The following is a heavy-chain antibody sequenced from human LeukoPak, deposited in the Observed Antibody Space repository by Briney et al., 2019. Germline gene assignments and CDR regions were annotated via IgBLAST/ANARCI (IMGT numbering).Heavy chain of an antibody. Sequence: GGSLRLSCAASGFTFDDYAMHWVRQAPGKGLGWFSGISWNSGRIGYADSVKGRFTISRDTAKNSLYLQMNSLRAEDTALYYCAKGRFLHAETAFDYWGQGTQVTVSS. CDR1: GFTFDDYA. J-gene: IGHJ4*02. CDR2: ISWNSGRI. D-gene: IGHD3-3*01. CDR3: AKGRFLHAETAFDY. V-gene: IGHV3-9*01.